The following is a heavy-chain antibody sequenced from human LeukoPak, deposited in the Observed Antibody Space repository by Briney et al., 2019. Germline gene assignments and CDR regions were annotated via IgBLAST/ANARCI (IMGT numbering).Heavy chain of an antibody. CDR3: ASPRSGYYTQPFDY. Sequence: PGGSLRLSCAASGFTFSSYAMHWVRQAPGKGLEWVAVISYDGSNKYYADSVKGRFTISRDNSKNTLYLQMNSLRAEDTAVYYCASPRSGYYTQPFDYWGQGTLVTVSS. D-gene: IGHD3-3*01. CDR1: GFTFSSYA. J-gene: IGHJ4*02. CDR2: ISYDGSNK. V-gene: IGHV3-30-3*01.